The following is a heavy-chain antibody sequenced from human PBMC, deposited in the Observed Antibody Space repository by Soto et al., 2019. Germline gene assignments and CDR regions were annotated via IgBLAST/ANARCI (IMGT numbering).Heavy chain of an antibody. J-gene: IGHJ4*02. V-gene: IGHV4-4*02. CDR2: IYHSGST. Sequence: SETLSLTCAVSGGSISSSNWWSWVRQPPGKGLEWIGEIYHSGSTNYNPSLKSRVTISVDKSKNQFSLKLSSVTAADTAVYYCARVRLSATTYYFDYWGQGTLVTVSS. D-gene: IGHD4-17*01. CDR3: ARVRLSATTYYFDY. CDR1: GGSISSSNW.